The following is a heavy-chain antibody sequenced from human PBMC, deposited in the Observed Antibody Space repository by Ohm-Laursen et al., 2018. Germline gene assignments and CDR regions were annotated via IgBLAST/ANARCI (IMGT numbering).Heavy chain of an antibody. Sequence: SLRLSCAASGFTFSSYVMSWVRQAPEKGLEWVSGLSGSGHDTYYTDSVKGRFTISRDNSKNTLYLQMNGLRAEDTAVYYCARVAVAGTCDYWGQGTLVTVSS. CDR3: ARVAVAGTCDY. J-gene: IGHJ4*02. V-gene: IGHV3-23*01. CDR1: GFTFSSYV. CDR2: LSGSGHDT. D-gene: IGHD6-19*01.